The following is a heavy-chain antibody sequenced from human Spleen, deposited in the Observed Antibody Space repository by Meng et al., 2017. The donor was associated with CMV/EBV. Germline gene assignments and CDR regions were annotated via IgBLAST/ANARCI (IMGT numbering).Heavy chain of an antibody. Sequence: GGSLRLSCAASGFTFSSYAMHWVRQAPGKGLEWVSGISGSGGDTFYVDSVKGRFTISRDNSKNTLYLQMNSLRAEDTAIYYCAKSTYYDFWSGPYYWGQGTLVTVSS. V-gene: IGHV3-23*01. CDR2: ISGSGGDT. CDR1: GFTFSSYA. D-gene: IGHD3-3*01. CDR3: AKSTYYDFWSGPYY. J-gene: IGHJ4*02.